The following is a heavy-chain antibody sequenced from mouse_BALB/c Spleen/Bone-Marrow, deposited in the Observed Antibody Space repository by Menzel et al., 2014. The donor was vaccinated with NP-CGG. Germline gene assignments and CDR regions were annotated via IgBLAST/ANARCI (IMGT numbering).Heavy chain of an antibody. CDR3: VRSGYYDSYPASY. J-gene: IGHJ3*01. CDR1: GVSITNGY. Sequence: VQLKQSGPSLVKPSQTLSLTCSVTGVSITNGYWNWIRKFPGNKLEYMGYINYSGSTYYNPSLKSRISITRDTSKNQFCLQLNSVTTEDTATYYCVRSGYYDSYPASYWGQGTLVTVSA. V-gene: IGHV3-8*02. D-gene: IGHD2-1*01. CDR2: INYSGST.